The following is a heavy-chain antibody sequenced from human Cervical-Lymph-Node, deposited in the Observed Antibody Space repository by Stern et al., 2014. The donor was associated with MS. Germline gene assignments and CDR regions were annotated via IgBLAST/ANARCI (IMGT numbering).Heavy chain of an antibody. V-gene: IGHV1-18*04. Sequence: QLVQSGAEVKKPGASVKVSCKASGYTFTSYGISWVRQAPGQGLEWMGWISAYNGNTNYAQKLQGRVTMTTDTYTSTAYMELRSLRSDDTAVYYCARVLPAYGDPVGGDYWGQGTLVTVSS. CDR1: GYTFTSYG. D-gene: IGHD4-17*01. CDR3: ARVLPAYGDPVGGDY. J-gene: IGHJ4*02. CDR2: ISAYNGNT.